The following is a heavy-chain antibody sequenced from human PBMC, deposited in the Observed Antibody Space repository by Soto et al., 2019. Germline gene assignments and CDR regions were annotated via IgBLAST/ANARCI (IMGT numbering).Heavy chain of an antibody. D-gene: IGHD2-21*02. CDR3: AFKGTANPFY. V-gene: IGHV1-69*06. CDR2: IIPIFGTA. CDR1: GGTFSSYA. Sequence: SVKVSCKASGGTFSSYAISWVRQAPGQGLEWMGGIIPIFGTANYAQKFQGRVTITADKSTSTAYMELNSLRAEDTAVYYCAFKGTANPFYWGQGTLVTVSS. J-gene: IGHJ4*02.